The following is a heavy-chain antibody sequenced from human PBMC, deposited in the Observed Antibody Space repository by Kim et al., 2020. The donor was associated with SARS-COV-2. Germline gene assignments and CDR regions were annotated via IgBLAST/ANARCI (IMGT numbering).Heavy chain of an antibody. J-gene: IGHJ4*02. CDR2: IYYSGST. CDR1: GGSISSSSYY. D-gene: IGHD3-16*02. CDR3: ARAGIMITFGGGIANNHFDY. V-gene: IGHV4-39*01. Sequence: SETLSLTCTVSGGSISSSSYYWGWIRQPPGKGLEWIGSIYYSGSTYYNPSLKSRVTISVDTSKNQFSLKLSSVTAADTAVYYCARAGIMITFGGGIANNHFDYWGQGTLVTVSS.